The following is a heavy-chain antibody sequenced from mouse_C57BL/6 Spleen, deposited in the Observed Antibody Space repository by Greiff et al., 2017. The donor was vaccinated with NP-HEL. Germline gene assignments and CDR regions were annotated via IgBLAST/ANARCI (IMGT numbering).Heavy chain of an antibody. CDR1: GYTFTSYW. J-gene: IGHJ2*01. V-gene: IGHV1-69*01. Sequence: QVQLQQPGAELVMPGASVKLSCKASGYTFTSYWMHWVKQKPGQGLEWIGEIDPSDSYTNYNQKFKGKSTLTVDKSSSTAYMQLSSLTSEDSAVYYCAREEPTNGYGYWGQGTTLTVSS. D-gene: IGHD2-2*01. CDR3: AREEPTNGYGY. CDR2: IDPSDSYT.